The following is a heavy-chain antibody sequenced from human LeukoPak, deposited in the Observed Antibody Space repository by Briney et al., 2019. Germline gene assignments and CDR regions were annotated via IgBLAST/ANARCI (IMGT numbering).Heavy chain of an antibody. Sequence: GGSLRLSCAASGFTFSSYWMHWVRQAPGKGLVWVSRINTDGSSTSYADSVKGRFTISRDNAKNTLYLQMNSLRAEDTAVYYCARGVVSEHYDFWSGYGAFDIWGQGTMVTVSS. V-gene: IGHV3-74*01. D-gene: IGHD3-3*01. CDR3: ARGVVSEHYDFWSGYGAFDI. CDR1: GFTFSSYW. J-gene: IGHJ3*02. CDR2: INTDGSST.